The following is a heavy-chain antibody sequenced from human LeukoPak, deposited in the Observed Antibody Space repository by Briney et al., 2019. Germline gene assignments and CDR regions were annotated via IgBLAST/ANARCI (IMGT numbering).Heavy chain of an antibody. J-gene: IGHJ6*04. D-gene: IGHD3-10*02. CDR1: GLTLSRSW. CDR3: AELGITMIGGV. CDR2: IKEDESEK. Sequence: GGSLRLSCAGSGLTLSRSWMSWVRQAPGKGLQWVANIKEDESEKDYVDSVKGRFTISRDNAKNSLYLQMNSLRVEDTAVYYCAELGITMIGGVWGKGTTVTISS. V-gene: IGHV3-7*01.